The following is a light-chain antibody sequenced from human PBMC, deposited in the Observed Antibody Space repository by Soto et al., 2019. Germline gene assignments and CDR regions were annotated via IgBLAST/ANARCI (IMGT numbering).Light chain of an antibody. CDR1: SSDVGGYNY. CDR3: HSYRSSSTLVI. J-gene: IGLJ2*01. Sequence: QSALTQPASVSGSHGQSITISCTGSSSDVGGYNYGSRYQQHPDKAPTLMIYNVSNRSSGVSKRFAGSKSGNTASRTISGLQADDDDHYYCHSYRSSSTLVIFGGGTKLTVL. V-gene: IGLV2-14*01. CDR2: NVS.